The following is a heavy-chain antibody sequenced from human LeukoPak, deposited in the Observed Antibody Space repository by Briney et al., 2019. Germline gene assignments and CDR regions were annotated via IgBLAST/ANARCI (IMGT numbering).Heavy chain of an antibody. Sequence: PGGSLRLSCAASGFTFSSYEMNWVRQAPGKGLEWVSYISSSGSTKHYADSVKGRFTISRDNAKNSLYLQMNSLRAEDTAVYYCARNTVGFWSGWSGYYYGMDVWGQGTTVTVSS. V-gene: IGHV3-48*03. CDR1: GFTFSSYE. J-gene: IGHJ6*02. D-gene: IGHD3-3*01. CDR3: ARNTVGFWSGWSGYYYGMDV. CDR2: ISSSGSTK.